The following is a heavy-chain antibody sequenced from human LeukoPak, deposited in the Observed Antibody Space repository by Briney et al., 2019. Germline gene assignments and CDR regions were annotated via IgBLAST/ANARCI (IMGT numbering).Heavy chain of an antibody. CDR3: ATSSGYYPSP. CDR1: GFTFSSYA. D-gene: IGHD3-22*01. Sequence: GRSLRLSCAASGFTFSSYAMHWVRQAPGKGLEWVAVISYDGSNKYYADSVKGRFTISRDNSKNTLYLQMNSLRAEDTAVYYCATSSGYYPSPWGQGTMVTVSS. CDR2: ISYDGSNK. V-gene: IGHV3-30-3*01. J-gene: IGHJ3*01.